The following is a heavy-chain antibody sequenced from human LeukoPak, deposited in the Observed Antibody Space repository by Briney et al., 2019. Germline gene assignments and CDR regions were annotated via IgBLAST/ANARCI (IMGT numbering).Heavy chain of an antibody. CDR1: GDSISSSTHF. D-gene: IGHD6-19*01. V-gene: IGHV4-39*02. J-gene: IGHJ5*02. CDR3: ARDRQWLEGFDP. Sequence: SETLSLTCTVSGDSISSSTHFWGWIRQPPGKRLEWIGSIYYSGTTYYNPSLKRRVTISVDTSKNQFSLKLSSVTAADTAVYYCARDRQWLEGFDPWGQGTLVTVSS. CDR2: IYYSGTT.